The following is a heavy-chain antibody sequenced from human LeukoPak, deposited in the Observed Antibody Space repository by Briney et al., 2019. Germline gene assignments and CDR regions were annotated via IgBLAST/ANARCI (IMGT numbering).Heavy chain of an antibody. CDR1: GFTFSDYY. J-gene: IGHJ4*02. CDR2: ISSSGSTI. V-gene: IGHV3-11*01. D-gene: IGHD5-12*01. Sequence: GGSLRLSCAASGFTFSDYYMSWIRQAPGKGLEWVSYISSSGSTIYYADSVKGRFTISRDNAKKSVFLQMNRLRVEDTAVYYCARGGYSGYDLDYWGQRTLVTVSS. CDR3: ARGGYSGYDLDY.